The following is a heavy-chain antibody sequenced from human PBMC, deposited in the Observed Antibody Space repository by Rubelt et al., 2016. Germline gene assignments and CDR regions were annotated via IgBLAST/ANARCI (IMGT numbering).Heavy chain of an antibody. D-gene: IGHD1-26*01. CDR3: ARDPRSYHAFDI. CDR2: IITHLGMA. CDR1: GGNFSSYA. Sequence: QVQLGQSGAEVKKHGSSVKVSCKASGGNFSSYAIRWGRQATGRGMKWRGRIITHLGMANYAQNVQGRCTITADNSTSTAYRELSSLRSDDTAVYYCARDPRSYHAFDIWGQGTMVTVSS. J-gene: IGHJ3*02. V-gene: IGHV1-69*04.